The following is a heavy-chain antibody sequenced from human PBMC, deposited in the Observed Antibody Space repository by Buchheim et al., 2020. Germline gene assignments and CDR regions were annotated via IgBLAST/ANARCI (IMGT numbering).Heavy chain of an antibody. J-gene: IGHJ4*02. CDR3: AKYPRWFLEWLLPTGPFDY. Sequence: EVQLLESGGGLVQPGGSLRLSCAASGFTFSSYAMSWVRQAPGKGLEWVSAISGSGGSTYYADSVKGRFTISRDNSKNTLYLQMNSRRAEDTAVYYCAKYPRWFLEWLLPTGPFDYWGQGTL. CDR1: GFTFSSYA. D-gene: IGHD3-3*01. CDR2: ISGSGGST. V-gene: IGHV3-23*01.